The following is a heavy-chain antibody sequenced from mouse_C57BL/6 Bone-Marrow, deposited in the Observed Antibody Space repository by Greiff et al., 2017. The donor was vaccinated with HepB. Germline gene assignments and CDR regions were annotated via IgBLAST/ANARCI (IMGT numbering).Heavy chain of an antibody. V-gene: IGHV1-18*01. D-gene: IGHD3-2*02. CDR3: ARGGDSSGYEFAY. J-gene: IGHJ3*01. CDR2: INPNNGGT. CDR1: GYTFTDYN. Sequence: VQLKQSGPELVKPGASVKIPCKASGYTFTDYNMDWVKQSHGKSLEWIGDINPNNGGTIYNQKFKGKATLTVDKSSSTAYMELRSLTAEDTAVYYCARGGDSSGYEFAYWGQGTLVTVSA.